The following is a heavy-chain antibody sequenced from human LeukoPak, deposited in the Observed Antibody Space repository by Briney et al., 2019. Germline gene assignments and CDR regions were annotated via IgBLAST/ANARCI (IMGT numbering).Heavy chain of an antibody. CDR3: AKPAFGSGSFLHGMDV. V-gene: IGHV3-23*01. CDR2: VSGTGGST. CDR1: GFTFSNYA. Sequence: PGGSLRLSCAASGFTFSNYAMSWVRQAPGKGLEWVSAVSGTGGSTYYADSVKGRFTISRDNSKNTLYLQMNSLRAEDTAVYYCAKPAFGSGSFLHGMDVWGQGTPVTVSS. J-gene: IGHJ6*02. D-gene: IGHD3-10*01.